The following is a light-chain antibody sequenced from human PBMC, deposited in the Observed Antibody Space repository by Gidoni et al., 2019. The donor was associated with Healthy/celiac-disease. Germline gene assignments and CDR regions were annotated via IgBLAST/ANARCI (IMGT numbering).Light chain of an antibody. J-gene: IGKJ4*01. V-gene: IGKV3-20*01. Sequence: IVSTQSPGTLSLSPGERATLSCRASQSVSSSYLAWYQQKPGQAPRLLIYGASSRATGIPDRFSGSGSGTDFTLIISRLEPEDFAVYYCQQYGSSPLTFGGGTKVEIK. CDR1: QSVSSSY. CDR3: QQYGSSPLT. CDR2: GAS.